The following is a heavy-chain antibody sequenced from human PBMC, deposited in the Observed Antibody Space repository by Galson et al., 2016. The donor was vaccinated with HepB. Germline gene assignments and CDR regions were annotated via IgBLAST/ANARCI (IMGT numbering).Heavy chain of an antibody. CDR3: ANGEKKVIYSDSGRGYSVFDY. CDR2: ISYDGSNK. J-gene: IGHJ4*02. CDR1: GFTFVNYA. D-gene: IGHD3-10*01. Sequence: SLRLSCAVSGFTFVNYAMYWVRQAPGKGLEWVAVISYDGSNKYYADSVKGRFTISRDNSKNTLYLQMNSLRREDTAVYYCANGEKKVIYSDSGRGYSVFDYWGQGTPVTGSS. V-gene: IGHV3-30*18.